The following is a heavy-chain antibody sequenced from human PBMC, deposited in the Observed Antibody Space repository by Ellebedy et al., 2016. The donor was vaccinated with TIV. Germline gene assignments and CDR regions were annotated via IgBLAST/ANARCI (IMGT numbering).Heavy chain of an antibody. Sequence: MPSETLSPTCTVPDGSIRAYSWTWIRHTAGKGLEWFGRFYAGGTTNYNPSLKSRVTVSVHTSKNHVPLSLTSVTAADTAVYYCAREWTGRWFLDYWGQGILVAVSS. J-gene: IGHJ4*02. CDR3: AREWTGRWFLDY. V-gene: IGHV4-4*07. D-gene: IGHD3-10*01. CDR1: DGSIRAYS. CDR2: FYAGGTT.